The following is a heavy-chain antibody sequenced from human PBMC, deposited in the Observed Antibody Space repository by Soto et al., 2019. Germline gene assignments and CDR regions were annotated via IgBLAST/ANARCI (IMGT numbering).Heavy chain of an antibody. Sequence: GGSLRLCCTGSGFTFGVYAMSWVRRAPGKGLEWVGFIRSKAYGGTTECAASVRGRFTFSRDESKRIAYLQMNSMKTEDTGVYWSTWGTPPYGMDVWGQGTTVPVAS. J-gene: IGHJ6*02. CDR2: IRSKAYGGTT. CDR3: TWGTPPYGMDV. D-gene: IGHD2-15*01. CDR1: GFTFGVYA. V-gene: IGHV3-49*04.